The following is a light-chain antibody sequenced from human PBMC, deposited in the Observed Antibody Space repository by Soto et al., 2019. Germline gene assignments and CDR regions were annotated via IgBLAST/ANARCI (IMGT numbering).Light chain of an antibody. CDR3: QQYNFWPPET. CDR1: QSVITD. V-gene: IGKV3-15*01. CDR2: GAS. Sequence: EIVMTQSPATLSVSLGGRATLSCRASQSVITDLAWYQQRPGQAPRLLIYGASTRATGIPARFTGSGSGTEFILTISSLQSEDSAVYYCQQYNFWPPETFGQGTKVDIK. J-gene: IGKJ1*01.